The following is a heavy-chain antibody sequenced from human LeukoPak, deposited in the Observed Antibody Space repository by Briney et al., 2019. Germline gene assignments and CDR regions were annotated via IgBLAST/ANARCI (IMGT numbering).Heavy chain of an antibody. CDR3: ARDAFGSIAAQRFDP. D-gene: IGHD6-6*01. Sequence: PGRSLRLSCAASGFTFSSYAMHWVRQAPGKGLEWVAVISYDGGNKYYADSVKGRFTISRDNSKNTLYLQMNSLRAEDTAVYYCARDAFGSIAAQRFDPWGQGTLVTVSS. CDR2: ISYDGGNK. V-gene: IGHV3-30-3*01. CDR1: GFTFSSYA. J-gene: IGHJ5*02.